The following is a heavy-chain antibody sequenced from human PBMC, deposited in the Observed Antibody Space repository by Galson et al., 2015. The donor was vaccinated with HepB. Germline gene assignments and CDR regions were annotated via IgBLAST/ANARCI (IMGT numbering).Heavy chain of an antibody. D-gene: IGHD5-24*01. CDR2: IYPGDSDT. CDR1: AYTFPSYW. V-gene: IGHV5-51*01. J-gene: IGHJ4*02. Sequence: QSGAEVKKPGESLKISCKGSAYTFPSYWIAWVRQMPGKGLEWMGMIYPGDSDTRYGPTFQGQVTISVDKSIRTAYLHWSSLKASDTGIYYYARQMATALHYFNYCGQATLVTVSS. CDR3: ARQMATALHYFNY.